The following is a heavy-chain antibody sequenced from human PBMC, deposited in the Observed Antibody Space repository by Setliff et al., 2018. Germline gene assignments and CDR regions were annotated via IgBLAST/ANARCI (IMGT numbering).Heavy chain of an antibody. V-gene: IGHV4-34*01. J-gene: IGHJ6*02. CDR2: INHSGST. D-gene: IGHD2-15*01. CDR3: ARKKTVYWYYGMDV. CDR1: GGSFSGYY. Sequence: SETLSLTCAVYGGSFSGYYWSWIRQPPGKGLEWLGEINHSGSTNCNPSLKSRVTISVDTSKNQFSLRLSSVTAADTAVYYCARKKTVYWYYGMDVWGQGTTVTVSS.